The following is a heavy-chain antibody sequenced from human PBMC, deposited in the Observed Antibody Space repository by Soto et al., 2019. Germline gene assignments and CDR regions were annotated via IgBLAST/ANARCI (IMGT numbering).Heavy chain of an antibody. Sequence: QVQLVQSGAEVRKPGASVKVSCKASGYTFTDYFMNWLRQAPGQGLEWMGIINPIGGSATYAQKLQDRVTMTRDTSTRTVYEELRSLGSEDTATYYRASSQEFYGSESRSANGFDPWGQGTLVTVSS. J-gene: IGHJ5*02. CDR3: ASSQEFYGSESRSANGFDP. CDR1: GYTFTDYF. D-gene: IGHD3-10*01. V-gene: IGHV1-46*01. CDR2: INPIGGSA.